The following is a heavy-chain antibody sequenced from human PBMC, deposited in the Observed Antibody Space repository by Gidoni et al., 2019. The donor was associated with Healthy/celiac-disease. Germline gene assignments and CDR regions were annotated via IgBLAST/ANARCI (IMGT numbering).Heavy chain of an antibody. D-gene: IGHD3-10*01. CDR2: IYHSGST. J-gene: IGHJ2*01. CDR1: GGSISSGGYS. Sequence: QLQLQESGSGLVKPSQTLSLTCAVSGGSISSGGYSWSWIRQPPGKGLEWIGYIYHSGSTYYNPSLKSRVTISVDRSKNQFSLKLSSVTTADTAVYYCARNRGKGAGYFDLWGRGTLVIVSS. V-gene: IGHV4-30-2*01. CDR3: ARNRGKGAGYFDL.